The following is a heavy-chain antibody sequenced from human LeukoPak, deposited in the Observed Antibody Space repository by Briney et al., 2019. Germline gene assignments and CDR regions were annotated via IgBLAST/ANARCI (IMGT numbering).Heavy chain of an antibody. CDR1: GYTFTGYY. CDR2: INPNSGGT. J-gene: IGHJ5*02. CDR3: ARARYSSGWYNWFDP. D-gene: IGHD6-19*01. Sequence: GASVKVSCKASGYTFTGYYMHWVRQAPGQGLEWMGWINPNSGGTNYAQKFQGRVTMTRDTSISTAYMELSRLRSDDTAVYYCARARYSSGWYNWFDPWGQGTLVTVSS. V-gene: IGHV1-2*02.